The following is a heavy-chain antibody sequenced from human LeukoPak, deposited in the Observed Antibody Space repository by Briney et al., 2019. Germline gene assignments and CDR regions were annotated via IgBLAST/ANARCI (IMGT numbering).Heavy chain of an antibody. Sequence: GGSLRLSCAASGFTFSSYAMSWVRQAPGKGLEWVSVIYSGGSTYYADSVKGRFTISRDNSKNTLYLQMNSLRAEDTAVYYCATEGSTVVTRYYYYYGMDVWGQGTTVTVSS. J-gene: IGHJ6*02. V-gene: IGHV3-53*01. CDR2: IYSGGST. CDR3: ATEGSTVVTRYYYYYGMDV. D-gene: IGHD4-23*01. CDR1: GFTFSSYA.